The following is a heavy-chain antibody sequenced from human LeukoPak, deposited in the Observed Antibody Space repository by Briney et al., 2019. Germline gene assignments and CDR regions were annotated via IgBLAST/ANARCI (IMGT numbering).Heavy chain of an antibody. CDR1: APAFTNSC. CDR2: VDPSVAAP. J-gene: IGHJ4*02. V-gene: IGHV1-46*01. D-gene: IGHD3-3*01. Sequence: ASVNLSYTPSAPAFTNSCFHWVRQTPRHGLQYLGIVDPSVAAPTYAQRFHSRVTLTRDTSTRTIYMELRSLQPEDTAVYYCAGSRLRFLQWDYWGQGTVVTVSS. CDR3: AGSRLRFLQWDY.